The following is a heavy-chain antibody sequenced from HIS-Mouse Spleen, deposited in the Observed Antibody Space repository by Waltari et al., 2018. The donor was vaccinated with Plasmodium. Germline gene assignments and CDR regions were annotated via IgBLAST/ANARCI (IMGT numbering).Heavy chain of an antibody. CDR3: ARGPAAAGNWRHYGMDV. J-gene: IGHJ6*02. D-gene: IGHD6-13*01. V-gene: IGHV4-4*07. CDR2: IYTSGST. CDR1: GGSISSYY. Sequence: QVQLQESGPGLVKPSETLSLPCTVPGGSISSYYWRWIRQPAGKGLEWIGRIYTSGSTNYNPSLKSRVTMSVDTSKNQFSLKLSSVTAADTAVYYCARGPAAAGNWRHYGMDVWGQGTTVTVSS.